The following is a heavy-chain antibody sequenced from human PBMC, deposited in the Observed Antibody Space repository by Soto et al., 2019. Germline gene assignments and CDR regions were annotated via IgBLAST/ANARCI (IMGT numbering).Heavy chain of an antibody. V-gene: IGHV1-69*02. CDR3: AGDIVVVPAANPWYFDL. Sequence: QVQLVQSGAEVKKPGSSVKVSCKASGGTFSSYTISWVRQAPGQGLEWMGRIIPILGIANYAQKFQGRVTITAEKSTSTAYMELSSLRSEDTAVYYCAGDIVVVPAANPWYFDLWGRGTLVTVSS. J-gene: IGHJ2*01. D-gene: IGHD2-2*01. CDR1: GGTFSSYT. CDR2: IIPILGIA.